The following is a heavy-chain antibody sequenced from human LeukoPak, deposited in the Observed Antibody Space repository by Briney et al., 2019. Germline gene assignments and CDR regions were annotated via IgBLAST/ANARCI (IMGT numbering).Heavy chain of an antibody. Sequence: GGSLRLSCAASGFTFSNSYMSWFRRAPGMGLEWVSVLYSGGTAYYADSVRGRFTISRDISKNTLILQMNSLRAEDSAVYYCAREMPGSSGAYDIWGQGTMVTVSS. CDR2: LYSGGTA. D-gene: IGHD6-6*01. CDR3: AREMPGSSGAYDI. J-gene: IGHJ3*02. CDR1: GFTFSNSY. V-gene: IGHV3-53*05.